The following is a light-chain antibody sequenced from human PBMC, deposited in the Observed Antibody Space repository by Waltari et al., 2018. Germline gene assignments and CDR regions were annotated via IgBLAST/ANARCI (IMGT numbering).Light chain of an antibody. V-gene: IGKV1-12*01. CDR1: QGISSW. Sequence: IQMTQSPSSVSASVGDRVTITCRPSQGISSWLAWYQQKPGKAPRLLIYAASALQSGVPSRFSGSGAELHFTLTINNLQPEEFATYYCQQANSFPWTFGQGTKVEIK. J-gene: IGKJ1*01. CDR3: QQANSFPWT. CDR2: AAS.